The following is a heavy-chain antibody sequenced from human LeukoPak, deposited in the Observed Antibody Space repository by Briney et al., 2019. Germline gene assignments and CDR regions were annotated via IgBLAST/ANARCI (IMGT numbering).Heavy chain of an antibody. Sequence: GGSLRLSCAASGFTFSSYAMHWVRQAPGKGLEWVAVISYDGSNKYYADSVKGRFTISRDNSKNTLYLQMNSLRAEDTAVYYCARDQHHYIVAVVAATTGNYMDVWGKGTTVTVSS. D-gene: IGHD2-15*01. J-gene: IGHJ6*03. CDR3: ARDQHHYIVAVVAATTGNYMDV. CDR2: ISYDGSNK. V-gene: IGHV3-30*04. CDR1: GFTFSSYA.